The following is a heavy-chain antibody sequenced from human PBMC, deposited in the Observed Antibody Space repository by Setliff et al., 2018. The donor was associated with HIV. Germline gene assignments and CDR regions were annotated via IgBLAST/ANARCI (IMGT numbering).Heavy chain of an antibody. Sequence: SETLSLTCTVSGGSISSRCYYWNWFRQPPGKGLDWFGFIHHTGSNVSNPSLKSRFTILMDPSRNQLALHLAAVTTADTAAYVCAPGEGVAETYDRDWGQGTQVTVSS. CDR3: APGEGVAETYDRD. D-gene: IGHD3-3*01. CDR2: IHHTGSN. J-gene: IGHJ4*01. CDR1: GGSISSRCYY. V-gene: IGHV4-61*01.